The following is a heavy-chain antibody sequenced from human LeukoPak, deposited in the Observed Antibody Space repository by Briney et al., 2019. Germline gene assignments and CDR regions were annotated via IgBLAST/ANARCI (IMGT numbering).Heavy chain of an antibody. CDR2: ISGSGGST. D-gene: IGHD3-9*01. V-gene: IGHV3-23*01. Sequence: GGSLRLSCAASGFTVSSNYMSWVRQAPGKGLEWVSAISGSGGSTYYADSVKGRFTISRDNSKNTLYLQMNSLRAEDTAVYYCAKARNFDWLFGFDYWGQGTLVTVSS. CDR1: GFTVSSNY. CDR3: AKARNFDWLFGFDY. J-gene: IGHJ4*02.